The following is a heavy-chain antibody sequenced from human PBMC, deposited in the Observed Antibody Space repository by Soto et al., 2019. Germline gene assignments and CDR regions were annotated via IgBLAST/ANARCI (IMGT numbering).Heavy chain of an antibody. V-gene: IGHV3-23*01. CDR1: GFSISNHA. D-gene: IGHD3-3*01. Sequence: EGQLLESGGGLVQPGGSLRLSCVVSGFSISNHAMTWVRQAPGKGLEWVAFISGGGQATHYVDSVKGRFIISRDNSKNMVFVQMNSLRIEDTALYFCAKVGVATDGDYLWGQGTVVTVSS. CDR2: ISGGGQAT. CDR3: AKVGVATDGDYL. J-gene: IGHJ5*02.